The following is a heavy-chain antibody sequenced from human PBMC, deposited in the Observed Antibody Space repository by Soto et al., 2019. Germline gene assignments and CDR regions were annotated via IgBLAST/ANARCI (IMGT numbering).Heavy chain of an antibody. CDR2: ISTYNVNT. Sequence: QIQLVQSGGEVKKPGASVNVSCKASGYTFTNYGIGWVRQAPGQGLEWMGWISTYNVNTIYAQNFQDRVTMATDTSTSTAYMELKSLTSDDTAVYYCARVPVELHLLDAFDVWGQGTMLTVSS. CDR3: ARVPVELHLLDAFDV. CDR1: GYTFTNYG. V-gene: IGHV1-18*01. J-gene: IGHJ3*01. D-gene: IGHD1-7*01.